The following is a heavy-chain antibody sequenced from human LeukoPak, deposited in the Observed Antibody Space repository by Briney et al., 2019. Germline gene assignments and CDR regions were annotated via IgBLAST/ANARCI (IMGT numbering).Heavy chain of an antibody. D-gene: IGHD2/OR15-2a*01. CDR2: INPDSGGT. Sequence: ASVKVSCKASGYTFPANYMHWVRQAPGQGLEWMGWINPDSGGTNNAQKFQGRVTMTRDTSISTAYMELSRLRSDDTAVYYCARTFYDTLDSDAFDFWGQGTMVIVSS. J-gene: IGHJ3*01. V-gene: IGHV1-2*02. CDR3: ARTFYDTLDSDAFDF. CDR1: GYTFPANY.